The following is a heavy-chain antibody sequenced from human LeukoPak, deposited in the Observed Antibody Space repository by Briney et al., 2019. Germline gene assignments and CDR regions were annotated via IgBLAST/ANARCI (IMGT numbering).Heavy chain of an antibody. CDR3: ARILYYYDSSGYSRVFDY. Sequence: SGPTLVNPTEPLTLTCTVSGFSLSNARMGVSWIRQPPGKALEWLAHIFSNDEKSYSTFLKSRLTISKDTSKSQVVLTMINMDPVDTATYYCARILYYYDSSGYSRVFDYWGQGTLVTVSS. CDR2: IFSNDEK. J-gene: IGHJ4*02. D-gene: IGHD3-22*01. CDR1: GFSLSNARMG. V-gene: IGHV2-26*01.